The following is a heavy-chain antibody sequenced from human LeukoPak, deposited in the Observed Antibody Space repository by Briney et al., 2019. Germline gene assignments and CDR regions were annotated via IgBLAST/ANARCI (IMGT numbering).Heavy chain of an antibody. CDR3: ARKSIAAARRGLDFDY. CDR1: GYTFTSHD. CDR2: ISAYNGNT. J-gene: IGHJ4*02. D-gene: IGHD6-13*01. Sequence: GASVKVSCKASGYTFTSHDISWVRQAPGQGLEWMGWISAYNGNTNYAQKLQGRVTMTTDTSTSTAYMELRSLRSDDTAVYYCARKSIAAARRGLDFDYWGQGTLVTVSS. V-gene: IGHV1-18*01.